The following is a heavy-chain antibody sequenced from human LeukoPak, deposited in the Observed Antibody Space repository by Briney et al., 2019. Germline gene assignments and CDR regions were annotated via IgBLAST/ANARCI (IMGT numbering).Heavy chain of an antibody. CDR1: GFTFSSYA. Sequence: PGGSLRLSCAASGFTFSSYAMSWVRQAPGKGLEWVSSISSSSSYIYYADSVKGRFTISRDNAKNSLYLQMNSLRAEDTAVYYCAREDQILSLYYFDYWGQGTLVTVSS. V-gene: IGHV3-21*01. CDR3: AREDQILSLYYFDY. CDR2: ISSSSSYI. J-gene: IGHJ4*02.